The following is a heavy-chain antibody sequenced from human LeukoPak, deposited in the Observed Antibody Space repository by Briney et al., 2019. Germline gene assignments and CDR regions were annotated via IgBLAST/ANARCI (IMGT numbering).Heavy chain of an antibody. J-gene: IGHJ5*02. Sequence: GGSLRLSCAASGFTFSSYWMSWVRQAPGKGLERVANIKQDGSEKYYVDSVKGRFTISRDNAKNSLYLQMNSLRAEDTAVYYCARAPSSSWFDPWGQGTLVTVSS. CDR1: GFTFSSYW. V-gene: IGHV3-7*01. CDR2: IKQDGSEK. D-gene: IGHD6-13*01. CDR3: ARAPSSSWFDP.